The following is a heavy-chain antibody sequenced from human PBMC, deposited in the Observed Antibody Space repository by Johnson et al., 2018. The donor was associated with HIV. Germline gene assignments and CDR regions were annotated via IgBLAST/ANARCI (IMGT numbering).Heavy chain of an antibody. V-gene: IGHV3-66*01. CDR2: IYSGGST. J-gene: IGHJ3*02. D-gene: IGHD1-14*01. CDR3: AKCPSVSTGDAFEI. CDR1: GFTVSSNY. Sequence: VQLVESGGGLVQPGGSLRLSCAASGFTVSSNYMSWVRQAPGKGLEWVSVIYSGGSTFYADSVKGRFTISRDNSKNTLYLQMNSLRAEDTAVYYCAKCPSVSTGDAFEIWGQGTMVTVSS.